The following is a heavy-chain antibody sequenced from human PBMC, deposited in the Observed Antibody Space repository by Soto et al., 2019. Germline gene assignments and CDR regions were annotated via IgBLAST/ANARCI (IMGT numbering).Heavy chain of an antibody. Sequence: GGSLRLSCAASGFTFSSYAMHWVRQAPGKGLEWVAVISYDGSNKYYADSVKGRFTISRDNSKNTLYLQMNSLRAEDTAVYYCARSSMVRGMVDGDYWGQGTLVTVSS. D-gene: IGHD3-10*01. V-gene: IGHV3-30-3*01. CDR1: GFTFSSYA. J-gene: IGHJ4*02. CDR3: ARSSMVRGMVDGDY. CDR2: ISYDGSNK.